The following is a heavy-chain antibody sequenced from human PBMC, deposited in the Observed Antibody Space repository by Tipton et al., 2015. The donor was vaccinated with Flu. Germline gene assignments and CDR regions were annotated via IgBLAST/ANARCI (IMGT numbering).Heavy chain of an antibody. D-gene: IGHD3-10*01. CDR3: ARALHRYYYGSGSYSEHLDY. J-gene: IGHJ4*02. Sequence: SLRLSCAASGFTFSSYWMSWVRQAPGKGLEWVANIKQDGSEKYYVDSVKGRFTIPRDNAKNSLYLQMNSLRAEDTAVYYCARALHRYYYGSGSYSEHLDYWGQGTLVTVSS. V-gene: IGHV3-7*01. CDR2: IKQDGSEK. CDR1: GFTFSSYW.